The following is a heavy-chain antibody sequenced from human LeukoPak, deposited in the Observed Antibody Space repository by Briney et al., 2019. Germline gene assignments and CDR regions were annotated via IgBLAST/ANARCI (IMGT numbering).Heavy chain of an antibody. D-gene: IGHD1-26*01. CDR2: IWYDASNK. CDR1: GFTFSSYG. J-gene: IGHJ4*02. CDR3: AGGYPTVVGATTTEGAFDY. V-gene: IGHV3-33*01. Sequence: GGYLRLSCAASGFTFSSYGMHWVRQAPGKGLEWVAVIWYDASNKYYADSVKGRFTISRDNSKNTLYLQMNSLRAEDTAVYYCAGGYPTVVGATTTEGAFDYWGQGTLVTVSS.